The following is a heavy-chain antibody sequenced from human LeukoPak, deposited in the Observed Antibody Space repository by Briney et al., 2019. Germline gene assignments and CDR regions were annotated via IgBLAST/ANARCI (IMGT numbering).Heavy chain of an antibody. V-gene: IGHV1-69*06. CDR1: GGTSSSYA. CDR3: AGHLSSGWLFDY. CDR2: VIPIFGTA. J-gene: IGHJ4*02. Sequence: SVKCSCKASGGTSSSYAISWVRHAPGQGRGWMGGVIPIFGTANYAQKFQGRVTITADKSTSTAYMELSSLRSEDTAVYYCAGHLSSGWLFDYWGQGTLVTVSS. D-gene: IGHD6-19*01.